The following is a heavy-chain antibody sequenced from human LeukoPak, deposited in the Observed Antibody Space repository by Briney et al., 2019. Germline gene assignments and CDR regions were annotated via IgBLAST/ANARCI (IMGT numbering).Heavy chain of an antibody. Sequence: GGSLTLSCAASGFTFSDYYMSWIRQAPGKGLEWVSYISGSGLTIYYADSVKGRFTISRDNAKNSLFLHMSSLGAGDTAVYYCARDGAGTERGVYFDYWGLETLVTVSS. V-gene: IGHV3-11*01. J-gene: IGHJ4*02. CDR3: ARDGAGTERGVYFDY. CDR1: GFTFSDYY. CDR2: ISGSGLTI. D-gene: IGHD6-19*01.